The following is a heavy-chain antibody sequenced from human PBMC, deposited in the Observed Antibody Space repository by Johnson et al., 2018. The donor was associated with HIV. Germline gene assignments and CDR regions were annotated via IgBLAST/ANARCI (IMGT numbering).Heavy chain of an antibody. V-gene: IGHV3-30*14. CDR2: ISYDGSNK. D-gene: IGHD6-19*01. CDR1: GFTFSSYA. Sequence: VQLVESGGGVVRPGGSLRLSCAASGFTFSSYAMHWVRQAPGKGLEWVAVISYDGSNKYYADSVKGRFTISRDNSKNTLYLQMNSLRAEDTAVYYCARGDSSGWDAFDIWGQGTMVTVSS. J-gene: IGHJ3*02. CDR3: ARGDSSGWDAFDI.